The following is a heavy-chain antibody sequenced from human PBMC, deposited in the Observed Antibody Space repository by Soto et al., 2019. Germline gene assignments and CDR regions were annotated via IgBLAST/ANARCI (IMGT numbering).Heavy chain of an antibody. D-gene: IGHD6-13*01. Sequence: PSESLSLTCTVSGGSVSSGSYYWSWIRQPPGKGLEWIGYIYYSGSTNYNPSLKSRVTISVDTSKNQFSLKLSSVTAADTAVYYCARDRYSSPEGYYYYYGMDGWGQGTTVTVSS. CDR2: IYYSGST. J-gene: IGHJ6*02. CDR1: GGSVSSGSYY. CDR3: ARDRYSSPEGYYYYYGMDG. V-gene: IGHV4-61*01.